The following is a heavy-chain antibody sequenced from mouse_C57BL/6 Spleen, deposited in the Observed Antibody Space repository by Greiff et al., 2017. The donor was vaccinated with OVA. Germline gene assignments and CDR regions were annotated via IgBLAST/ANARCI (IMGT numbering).Heavy chain of an antibody. CDR2: IYPSDSET. V-gene: IGHV1-61*01. CDR3: AREDGNYHYYAMDD. CDR1: GYTFTSSW. D-gene: IGHD2-1*01. J-gene: IGHJ4*01. Sequence: QVQLQQPGAELVRPGSSVKLSCKASGYTFTSSWMDWVKQRPGQGLEWIGIIYPSDSETHYNQKFKDKATLTVDKSSSTAYMQLSSLTSEDSAVYYCAREDGNYHYYAMDDWGQGTSVTVSS.